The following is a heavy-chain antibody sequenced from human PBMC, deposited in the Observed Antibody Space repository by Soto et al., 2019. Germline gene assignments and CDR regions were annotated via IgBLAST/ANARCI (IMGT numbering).Heavy chain of an antibody. V-gene: IGHV3-7*03. CDR3: ARDGSGSYHRPFYYYGMDA. D-gene: IGHD3-10*01. CDR1: GFTFSSYW. Sequence: GGSLRLSCAASGFTFSSYWMSWVRQAPGKGLEWVANIKQDGSEKYYVDSVKGRFTISRDNAKNSLYLQMNSLRAEDTAVYYCARDGSGSYHRPFYYYGMDAWGQGTTVTVSS. J-gene: IGHJ6*02. CDR2: IKQDGSEK.